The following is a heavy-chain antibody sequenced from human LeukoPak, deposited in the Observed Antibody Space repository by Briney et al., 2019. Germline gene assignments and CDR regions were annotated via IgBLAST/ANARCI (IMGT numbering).Heavy chain of an antibody. V-gene: IGHV4-59*01. Sequence: TGGSLRLSCAASGFTFSNYEMNWIRQPPGKGLEWIGYIYYSGSTNYNPSLKSRVTISVDTSKNQFSLKLNSVTAADTAVYYCARWDSGSYFLDYWGQGTLVTVSS. CDR3: ARWDSGSYFLDY. D-gene: IGHD1-26*01. J-gene: IGHJ4*02. CDR2: IYYSGST. CDR1: GFTFSNYE.